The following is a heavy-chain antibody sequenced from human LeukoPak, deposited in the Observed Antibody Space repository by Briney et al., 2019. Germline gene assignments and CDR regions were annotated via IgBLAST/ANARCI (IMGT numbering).Heavy chain of an antibody. V-gene: IGHV3-7*01. CDR2: IKEDGSEK. CDR1: RFTFSNYW. J-gene: IGHJ4*02. D-gene: IGHD3-16*02. Sequence: GGSLRLSCEASRFTFSNYWMNWVRQAPGKGLEWVANIKEDGSEKYYVDSVRGRFTLSRDNADNSLYLQMNSLRAEDTAVYYCARDMGTYDYVWGTYRLKSDYWGQGTLVTVSS. CDR3: ARDMGTYDYVWGTYRLKSDY.